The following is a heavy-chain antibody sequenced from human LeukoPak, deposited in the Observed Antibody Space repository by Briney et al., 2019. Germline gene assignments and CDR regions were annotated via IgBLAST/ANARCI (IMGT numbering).Heavy chain of an antibody. CDR2: VYHSGNT. V-gene: IGHV4-34*01. CDR1: GGSFSGYY. D-gene: IGHD3-22*01. J-gene: IGHJ1*01. Sequence: PSETLSLTCAVYGGSFSGYYWSWIRQPPGKGLEWIGSVYHSGNTYYNPSLKSRVTISVDTSENQFSLKLSSVTAADTAVYYCARDSGGGYYYDSSGYYAEYFQHWGQGTLVTVSS. CDR3: ARDSGGGYYYDSSGYYAEYFQH.